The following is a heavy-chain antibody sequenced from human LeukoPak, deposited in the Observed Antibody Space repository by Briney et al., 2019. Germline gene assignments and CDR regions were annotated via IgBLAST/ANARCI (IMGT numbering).Heavy chain of an antibody. D-gene: IGHD4-17*01. V-gene: IGHV3-7*01. CDR3: AKGPQDYGDYTALDY. CDR1: GFTFSGYW. Sequence: PGGSLRLSCAASGFTFSGYWMSWVRQAPGKGLEWVANIKQDGSEKYYVDSVKGRFTISRDNAKNSLYLQMKSLRAEDTAVYYCAKGPQDYGDYTALDYWGQGTLVTVSS. J-gene: IGHJ4*02. CDR2: IKQDGSEK.